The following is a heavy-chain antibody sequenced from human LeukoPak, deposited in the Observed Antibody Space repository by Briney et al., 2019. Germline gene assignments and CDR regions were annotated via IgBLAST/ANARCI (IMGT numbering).Heavy chain of an antibody. CDR3: TRGIGRLREGYYYYYYMDV. CDR1: GFTFGDYA. D-gene: IGHD4-17*01. CDR2: IRSKAYGGTT. J-gene: IGHJ6*03. V-gene: IGHV3-49*04. Sequence: GGSLRLSCTASGFTFGDYAMSWVRQAPGKGLEWVGFIRSKAYGGTTEYAASVKGRFTISRDDSKSIAYLQMNSLKTEDTAVYYCTRGIGRLREGYYYYYYMDVWGKGTTVTVSS.